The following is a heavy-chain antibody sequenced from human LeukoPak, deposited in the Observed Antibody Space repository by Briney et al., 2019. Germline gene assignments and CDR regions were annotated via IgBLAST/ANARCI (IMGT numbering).Heavy chain of an antibody. V-gene: IGHV4-59*01. CDR2: IYYSGST. CDR3: ARDSTMVSIVPDDAFDI. Sequence: PSETLSLTCTVSGGSISSYYWSWIRQPPGEGLEWIGYIYYSGSTNYNPSLKSRVTISVDTSKNQFSLKLSSVTAADTAVYYCARDSTMVSIVPDDAFDIWGQGTMVTVSS. J-gene: IGHJ3*02. CDR1: GGSISSYY. D-gene: IGHD3-3*01.